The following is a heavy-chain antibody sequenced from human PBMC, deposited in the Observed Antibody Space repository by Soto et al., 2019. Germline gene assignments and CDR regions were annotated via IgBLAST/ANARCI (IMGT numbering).Heavy chain of an antibody. CDR1: GGSISTYY. CDR2: IYYSGTT. CDR3: SRFPNYYDSSGPAKGWFDP. J-gene: IGHJ5*02. V-gene: IGHV4-59*01. D-gene: IGHD3-22*01. Sequence: SETLSLTCTDSGGSISTYYWSWIRQPPGKELEWIGYIYYSGTTNYNPALKSRVTISVDTSKNQFSLKLSSVTAADTAVYYCSRFPNYYDSSGPAKGWFDPWGQGTLVTVS.